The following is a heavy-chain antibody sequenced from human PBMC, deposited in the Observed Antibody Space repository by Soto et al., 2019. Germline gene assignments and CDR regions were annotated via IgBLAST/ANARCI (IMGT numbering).Heavy chain of an antibody. D-gene: IGHD2-15*01. CDR2: HYTSGIT. V-gene: IGHV4-4*07. J-gene: IGHJ3*02. Sequence: SETLSPTCTVSGGSISSHYWSCIRQPAGEGLEWIGRHYTSGITTYIPSLKTPDNTPVDTAKVPFTLKLSSVTDAETAVYYCARATALPRYNIVVVVVATGAFDIWGQGTMVTVSS. CDR1: GGSISSHY. CDR3: ARATALPRYNIVVVVVATGAFDI.